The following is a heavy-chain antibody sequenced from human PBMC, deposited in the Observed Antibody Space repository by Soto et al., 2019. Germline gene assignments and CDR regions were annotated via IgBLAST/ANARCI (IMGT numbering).Heavy chain of an antibody. CDR1: GESFSGHY. CDR2: INHSGST. CDR3: ASEYYFDSSGVVFFDF. V-gene: IGHV4-34*01. J-gene: IGHJ4*02. Sequence: KASETLSLTCAVYGESFSGHYWSWIRQPPGKGLEWIGEINHSGSTNYNPSLKSRVTISVDTSKNQFSLKLSSVTAADTAVYYCASEYYFDSSGVVFFDFWGQGTLVTVSS. D-gene: IGHD3-22*01.